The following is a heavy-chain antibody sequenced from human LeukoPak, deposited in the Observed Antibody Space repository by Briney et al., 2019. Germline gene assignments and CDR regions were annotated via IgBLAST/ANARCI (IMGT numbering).Heavy chain of an antibody. CDR1: GGSFSGYY. J-gene: IGHJ6*02. CDR2: INHSGST. D-gene: IGHD2-2*01. Sequence: PSETLSLTCAVHGGSFSGYYWSWIRQPPGKGLEWIGEINHSGSTNYNPSLKSRVTISVDTSKNQFSLKLSSVTAADTAVYYCARGSSVVPAALPYYYGMDVWGQGTTVTVSS. CDR3: ARGSSVVPAALPYYYGMDV. V-gene: IGHV4-34*01.